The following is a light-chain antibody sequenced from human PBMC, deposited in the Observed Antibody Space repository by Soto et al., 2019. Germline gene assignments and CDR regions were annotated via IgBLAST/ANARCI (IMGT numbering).Light chain of an antibody. J-gene: IGLJ1*01. CDR2: GNS. Sequence: QSVLTQPPPVSGAPGQRVTISGTGSSSNIGAGYDVHWYQQLPGTAPKLLIYGNSNRPSGVPDRFSGSKSGTSASLAITGLQAEDEADYYCQSSDSSLNVFGTGTKVTVL. CDR1: SSNIGAGYD. CDR3: QSSDSSLNV. V-gene: IGLV1-40*01.